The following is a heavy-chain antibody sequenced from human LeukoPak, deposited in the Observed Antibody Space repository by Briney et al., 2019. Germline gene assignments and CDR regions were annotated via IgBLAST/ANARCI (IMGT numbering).Heavy chain of an antibody. V-gene: IGHV4-34*01. CDR2: INHSGST. J-gene: IGHJ5*02. CDR1: GGSFSGYY. Sequence: SETLSLTCAVYGGSFSGYYWSWIRQPPGKGLEWTGEINHSGSTNYNPSLKSRVTISVDTSKNQFSLKLSSVTAADTAVYYCASGITMEPWGQGTLVTVSS. D-gene: IGHD3-10*01. CDR3: ASGITMEP.